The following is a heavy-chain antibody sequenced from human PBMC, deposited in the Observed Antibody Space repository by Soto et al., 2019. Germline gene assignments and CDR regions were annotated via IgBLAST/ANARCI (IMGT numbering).Heavy chain of an antibody. CDR2: IHRGDDK. D-gene: IGHD2-15*01. CDR3: AHEGVVADTFDI. CDR1: GFPLNRDGVG. J-gene: IGHJ3*02. Sequence: VSGPTLVNPEESLTMDCSFPGFPLNRDGVGVGWIRQPPGKALEWLTLIHRGDDKRYSPSLRSRLTVTKDTSKNQVVLTMTNMDPVDTATYYCAHEGVVADTFDIWGQGTMVTVSS. V-gene: IGHV2-5*02.